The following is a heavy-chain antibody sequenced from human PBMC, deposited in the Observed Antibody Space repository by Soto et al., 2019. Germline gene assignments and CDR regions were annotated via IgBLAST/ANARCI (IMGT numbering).Heavy chain of an antibody. CDR2: ISYDGSNK. CDR1: GFTFSSYA. J-gene: IGHJ4*02. Sequence: QVQLVESGGGVVQPGRSLRLSCAASGFTFSSYAMHWVRQAPGKGLEWVAVISYDGSNKYYADSVKGRFTISRDNSKNTLYLQMTSLRAEDTAVYYCARDLVGATDYWGQGTLVTVSS. CDR3: ARDLVGATDY. D-gene: IGHD1-26*01. V-gene: IGHV3-30-3*01.